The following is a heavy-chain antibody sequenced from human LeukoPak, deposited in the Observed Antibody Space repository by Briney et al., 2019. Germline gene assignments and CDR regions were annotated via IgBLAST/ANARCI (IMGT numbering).Heavy chain of an antibody. CDR3: AKDESRDGYNLGAADY. CDR1: GFTVSSNY. V-gene: IGHV3-30*18. CDR2: ISYDGSNK. J-gene: IGHJ4*02. Sequence: GGSLRLSCAASGFTVSSNYMSWVRQAPGKGLEWVAVISYDGSNKYYADSVKGRFTISRDNSKNTLYLQMNSLRAEDTAVYYCAKDESRDGYNLGAADYWGQGTLVTVSS. D-gene: IGHD5-24*01.